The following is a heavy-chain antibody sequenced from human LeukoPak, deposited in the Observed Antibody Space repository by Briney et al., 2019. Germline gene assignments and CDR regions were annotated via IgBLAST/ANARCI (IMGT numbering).Heavy chain of an antibody. CDR3: AREGVDWSYD. Sequence: GGSLRLSCAASGFTFSTYSMNWVRQAPGKGLEWVSYIYTSSSIIYYADSVKGRFTISRDNAKNSLYLQMNSLRAEDTAVYYCAREGVDWSYDWGQGTLVTVSS. V-gene: IGHV3-48*01. D-gene: IGHD3-9*01. J-gene: IGHJ4*02. CDR2: IYTSSSII. CDR1: GFTFSTYS.